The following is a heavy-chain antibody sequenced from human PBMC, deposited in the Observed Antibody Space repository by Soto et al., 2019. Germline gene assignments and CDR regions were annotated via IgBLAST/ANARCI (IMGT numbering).Heavy chain of an antibody. CDR3: ATYSNHIRGGNFDY. CDR2: ISGSGGST. J-gene: IGHJ4*02. D-gene: IGHD2-21*01. Sequence: EVQLLESGGGLVQPGGSLRLSCAASGFTFSSYAMSWVRQAPGKGLEWVSAISGSGGSTYYADSVKGRFTISRDNFKNTLYLQMNSLRAEDTAVYYCATYSNHIRGGNFDYWGQGTLVTVSS. V-gene: IGHV3-23*01. CDR1: GFTFSSYA.